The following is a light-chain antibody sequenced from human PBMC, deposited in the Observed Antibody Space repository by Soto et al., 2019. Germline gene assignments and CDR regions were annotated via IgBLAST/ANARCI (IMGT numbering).Light chain of an antibody. J-gene: IGKJ1*01. Sequence: QMTQSPSSLSASVGDRGTITCRARQSISTYLIWYQQKPGKAPKLLIYATSSLQSGVPARFSGSGSGTDFTLTISSLQPEDFASYYCQQSYSTPPGTFGQGTKV. CDR3: QQSYSTPPGT. CDR2: ATS. CDR1: QSISTY. V-gene: IGKV1-39*01.